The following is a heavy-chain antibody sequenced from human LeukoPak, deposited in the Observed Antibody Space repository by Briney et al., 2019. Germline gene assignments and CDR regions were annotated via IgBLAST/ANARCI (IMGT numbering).Heavy chain of an antibody. CDR2: IYYSGNT. CDR1: GGSISSSSYY. Sequence: SETLSLTCTVSGGSISSSSYYWVWIGPPPGKGLEWFVNIYYSGNTYYNPSLKSRVTISVDTSKKQFSLNLRSVTSADTPVFSCARLGCYDSSVVPWGQGTLVTVSS. J-gene: IGHJ5*02. CDR3: ARLGCYDSSVVP. V-gene: IGHV4-39*01. D-gene: IGHD3-22*01.